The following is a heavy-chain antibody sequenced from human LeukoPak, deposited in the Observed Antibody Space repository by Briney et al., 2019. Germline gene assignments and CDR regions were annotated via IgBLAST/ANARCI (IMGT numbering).Heavy chain of an antibody. J-gene: IGHJ6*03. CDR1: GGSIGTYY. CDR2: IYVTGT. D-gene: IGHD3-16*02. CDR3: ARHIGGGIEDMDV. V-gene: IGHV4-59*08. Sequence: SETLSLTYTVSGGSIGTYYWNWVRQSPGTGLEWIGYIYVTGTRYNPYLQSRVTISVDRSRNQFFLKMTSVTAADTAVYYCARHIGGGIEDMDVWGRGTKVTVSS.